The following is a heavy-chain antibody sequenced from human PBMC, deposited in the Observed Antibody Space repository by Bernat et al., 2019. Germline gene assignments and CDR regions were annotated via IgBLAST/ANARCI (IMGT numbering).Heavy chain of an antibody. Sequence: QVQLVESGGGVVQPGRSLRLSCVASGFTFSNYGMHWVRQAPGKGLEWVAVIWYDGSNKYYADSVKGRFTISRDNSKNTLYLQMNSLRAEDTAVYYCARDPHITMIHFDYWGQGTLVTVSS. V-gene: IGHV3-33*01. CDR2: IWYDGSNK. CDR1: GFTFSNYG. D-gene: IGHD3-22*01. J-gene: IGHJ4*02. CDR3: ARDPHITMIHFDY.